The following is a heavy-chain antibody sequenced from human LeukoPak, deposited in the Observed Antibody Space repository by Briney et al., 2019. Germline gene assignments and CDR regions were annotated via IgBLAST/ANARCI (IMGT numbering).Heavy chain of an antibody. CDR2: IYYSGST. CDR1: GGSISSYY. D-gene: IGHD6-13*01. Sequence: SETLSLTCTVSGGSISSYYWSWIRQPPGKGLEWIGYIYYSGSTNYNPSLKSRVTISVDTSKNQFSLTLSSVTAADTAVYYCASIAAAGTPYFDYWGQGTLVTVSS. V-gene: IGHV4-59*01. J-gene: IGHJ4*02. CDR3: ASIAAAGTPYFDY.